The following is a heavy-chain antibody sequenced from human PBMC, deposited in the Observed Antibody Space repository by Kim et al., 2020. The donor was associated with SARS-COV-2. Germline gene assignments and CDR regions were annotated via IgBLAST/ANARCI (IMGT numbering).Heavy chain of an antibody. V-gene: IGHV4-34*01. Sequence: SETLSLTCAVYGGSFSGYYWSWIRQPPGKGLEWIGEINHSGSTNYNPSLKSRVTISVDTSKNQFSLKLSSVTAADTAVYYCARGPSYDFWSGHPGGYYY. D-gene: IGHD3-3*01. J-gene: IGHJ6*01. CDR2: INHSGST. CDR3: ARGPSYDFWSGHPGGYYY. CDR1: GGSFSGYY.